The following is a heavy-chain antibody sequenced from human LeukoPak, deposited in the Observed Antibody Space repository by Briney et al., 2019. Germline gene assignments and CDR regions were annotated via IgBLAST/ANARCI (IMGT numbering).Heavy chain of an antibody. CDR3: ARHETGESYPLKY. CDR1: GGSFSGYY. V-gene: IGHV4-59*08. CDR2: MYYGGNT. J-gene: IGHJ4*02. D-gene: IGHD1-26*01. Sequence: SETLSLTCAVYGGSFSGYYWSWIRQPPGKGLEWIAYMYYGGNTDYNPSLKSRVTISIDTSNNQFSLKLSSVTAADTAMYYCARHETGESYPLKYWGQGLLVTVSS.